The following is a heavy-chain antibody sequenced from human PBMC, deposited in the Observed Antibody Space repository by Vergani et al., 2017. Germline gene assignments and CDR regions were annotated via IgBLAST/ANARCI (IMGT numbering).Heavy chain of an antibody. CDR1: GGSFSTGGQS. CDR3: ARDGGEYDKDALDV. D-gene: IGHD2-21*01. Sequence: QVQLQESGRGLVKPSQTLSLTCTVSGGSFSTGGQSWTRLCQSAGKGLEWIGRMYTSGPTNYNPSLRRRAIMSVDASKKQFSLKLTSVTAADTAVYYCARDGGEYDKDALDVWGQGTKVTVTS. CDR2: MYTSGPT. J-gene: IGHJ3*01. V-gene: IGHV4-61*02.